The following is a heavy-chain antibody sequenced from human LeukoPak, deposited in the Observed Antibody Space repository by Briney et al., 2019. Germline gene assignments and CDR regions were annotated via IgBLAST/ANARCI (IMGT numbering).Heavy chain of an antibody. V-gene: IGHV3-74*01. CDR1: GFTFSSSW. CDR2: INSDGRTT. Sequence: PGGSLRLSCAASGFTFSSSWVHWVRQAPGKGLVWVSRINSDGRTTDYADSVKGRFTISRDNAKNTLFLQMNSLRGDDTAVYYCARAGQYYFEYWGQGILVTVSS. CDR3: ARAGQYYFEY. J-gene: IGHJ4*02.